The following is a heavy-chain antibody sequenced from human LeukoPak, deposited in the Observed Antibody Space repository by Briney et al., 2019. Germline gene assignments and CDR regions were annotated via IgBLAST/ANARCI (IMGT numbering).Heavy chain of an antibody. CDR3: ARRYFWYLDL. Sequence: ASVTVSCKASGYAFSSQNINCVRQAPGQGLERMGWISTSNGNTNYAQKFQGRVTMTTDTSTSTAYMEVRNLRSDDTAVYYCARRYFWYLDLWGRGTPVTVSS. CDR1: GYAFSSQN. V-gene: IGHV1-18*01. D-gene: IGHD1-1*01. CDR2: ISTSNGNT. J-gene: IGHJ2*01.